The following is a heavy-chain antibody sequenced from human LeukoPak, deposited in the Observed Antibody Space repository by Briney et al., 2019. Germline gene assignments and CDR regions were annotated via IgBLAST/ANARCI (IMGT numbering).Heavy chain of an antibody. J-gene: IGHJ6*03. Sequence: PGGSLRLSCAASGFTFSSYGMHWVRQAPGKGLEWVAFIRYDGGNKYYADSVKGRFTISRDNSKNTLYLQMNSLRAEDTAVYYCAKTGLRSSSWYGYYYYMDVWGKGTTVTISS. CDR3: AKTGLRSSSWYGYYYYMDV. V-gene: IGHV3-30*02. D-gene: IGHD6-13*01. CDR2: IRYDGGNK. CDR1: GFTFSSYG.